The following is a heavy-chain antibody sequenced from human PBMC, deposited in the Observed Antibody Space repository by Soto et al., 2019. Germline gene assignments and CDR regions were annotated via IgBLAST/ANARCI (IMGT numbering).Heavy chain of an antibody. CDR1: GGSISSGGYY. Sequence: QVQLQESGPGLVKPSQTLSLTCTVSGGSISSGGYYWSWIRQHPGKGLEWIGYIYYSGSTYYNPSLKSRVTISVDTSKNQFSLKLSSVTAADTAVYYCASTGRYCSSTSCYRDPCFDYWGQGTLVTVSS. J-gene: IGHJ4*02. CDR2: IYYSGST. CDR3: ASTGRYCSSTSCYRDPCFDY. D-gene: IGHD2-2*01. V-gene: IGHV4-31*03.